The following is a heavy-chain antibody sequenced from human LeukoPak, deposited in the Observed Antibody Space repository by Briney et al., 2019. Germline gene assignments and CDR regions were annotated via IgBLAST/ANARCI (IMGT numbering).Heavy chain of an antibody. CDR1: GGSISSGGYY. D-gene: IGHD2-21*02. V-gene: IGHV4-31*03. Sequence: KPSETLSLTCTVSGGSISSGGYYWSWIRQHPGKGLEWIGYIYYSGSTYYNPSLKSRVTISVDTSKNQFSLKLSSVTAADTAVYYCARDLRLAYCGGDCYSNYYYYYGMDVWGQGTTVTVSS. CDR3: ARDLRLAYCGGDCYSNYYYYYGMDV. J-gene: IGHJ6*02. CDR2: IYYSGST.